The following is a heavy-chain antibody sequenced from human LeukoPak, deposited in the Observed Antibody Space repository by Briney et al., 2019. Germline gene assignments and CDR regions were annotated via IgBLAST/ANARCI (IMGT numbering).Heavy chain of an antibody. CDR3: AKDPAAGYNY. J-gene: IGHJ4*02. CDR1: GFTFSDYY. V-gene: IGHV3-23*01. D-gene: IGHD5-18*01. CDR2: ISGSGGST. Sequence: GGSLRLSCAASGFTFSDYYMSWIRQAPGKGLEWVSAISGSGGSTYYADSVKGRFTISRDNSKNTLYLQMNSLRAEDTAVYYCAKDPAAGYNYWGQGTLVTVSS.